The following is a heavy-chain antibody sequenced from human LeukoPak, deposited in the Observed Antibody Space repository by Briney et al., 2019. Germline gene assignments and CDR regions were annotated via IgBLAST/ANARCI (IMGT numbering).Heavy chain of an antibody. J-gene: IGHJ3*02. V-gene: IGHV4-4*07. Sequence: SETLSLTCTFSGGSTGSYYWTWIRQTAGKGLEWIGRLYTSGSTNYNPSLNSRVTMSLDTSQNQFSLKLSSVTAADTAVYYCARGSRYSSSWLINDAFDIWGQGTMVTVSS. CDR2: LYTSGST. CDR3: ARGSRYSSSWLINDAFDI. CDR1: GGSTGSYY. D-gene: IGHD6-13*01.